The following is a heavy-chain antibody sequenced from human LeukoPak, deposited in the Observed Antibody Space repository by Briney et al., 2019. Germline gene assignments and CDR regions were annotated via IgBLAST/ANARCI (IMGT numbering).Heavy chain of an antibody. CDR3: ARGSYYYGSGSAHYYGMDV. CDR1: GYTFTSYD. V-gene: IGHV1-8*01. CDR2: MNPNSGNT. D-gene: IGHD3-10*01. J-gene: IGHJ6*02. Sequence: GASVKVSCKASGYTFTSYDINWVRQATGQGLEWMGWMNPNSGNTGYAQKFQGRVTMTRNTSISTAYMELSSLRSEDTAVYYCARGSYYYGSGSAHYYGMDVWGQGTTVTVSS.